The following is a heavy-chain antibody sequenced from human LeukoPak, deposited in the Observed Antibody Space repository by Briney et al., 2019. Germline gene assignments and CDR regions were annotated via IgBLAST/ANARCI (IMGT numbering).Heavy chain of an antibody. Sequence: ASVKVSCKVSGYTLTELSMHWVRQAPGKGLEWMGGFDPEDGETIYAQKFQGRVTVTEDTSTDTAYMELSSLRSEDTAVYYCATDGRRYSYGPADYWGQGTLVTVSS. CDR3: ATDGRRYSYGPADY. V-gene: IGHV1-24*01. CDR1: GYTLTELS. J-gene: IGHJ4*02. CDR2: FDPEDGET. D-gene: IGHD5-18*01.